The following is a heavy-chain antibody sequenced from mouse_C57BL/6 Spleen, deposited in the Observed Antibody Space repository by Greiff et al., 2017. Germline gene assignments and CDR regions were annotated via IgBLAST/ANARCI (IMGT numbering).Heavy chain of an antibody. CDR3: ARDAPFSDYGSSYWYFDV. Sequence: EVKLMESGGGLVQSGRSLRLSCATSGFTFSDFYMEWVRQAPGKGLEWIAASRNKANDYTTEYSASVKGRFIVSRDTSQSILYLQMNALRAEDTAIYYCARDAPFSDYGSSYWYFDVWGTGTTVTVSS. J-gene: IGHJ1*03. CDR2: SRNKANDYTT. V-gene: IGHV7-1*01. D-gene: IGHD1-1*01. CDR1: GFTFSDFY.